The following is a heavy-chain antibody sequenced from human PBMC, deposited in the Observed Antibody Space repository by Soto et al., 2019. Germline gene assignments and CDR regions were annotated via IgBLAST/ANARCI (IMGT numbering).Heavy chain of an antibody. D-gene: IGHD2-15*01. CDR2: ISSSSSTI. CDR1: GFTFSSYS. J-gene: IGHJ3*02. V-gene: IGHV3-48*01. Sequence: EVQLVESGGGLVQPGGSLRLSCAASGFTFSSYSMNWVRQAPGKGLEWVSYISSSSSTIYYADSVKGRFTISRDNAKNSLYLQMNSLRAEDTAVYYCARGVQYCSGGSCYRTDAFDIWSQGTMVTVSS. CDR3: ARGVQYCSGGSCYRTDAFDI.